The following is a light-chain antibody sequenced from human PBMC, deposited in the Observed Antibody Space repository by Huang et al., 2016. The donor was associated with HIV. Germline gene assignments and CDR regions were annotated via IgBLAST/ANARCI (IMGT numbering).Light chain of an antibody. V-gene: IGKV2-30*02. J-gene: IGKJ2*01. Sequence: DVQLSQSPLSLPVTLGQSASISCRSSESLLHSDGNTYLNWFHQRPGQPPRRLIFMVCVRDTGVPGRSSGRGSGTYFTFEIRGIEAGDVGLYFCMQGTHWPPTFGQGTKVEFK. CDR1: ESLLHSDGNTY. CDR2: MVC. CDR3: MQGTHWPPT.